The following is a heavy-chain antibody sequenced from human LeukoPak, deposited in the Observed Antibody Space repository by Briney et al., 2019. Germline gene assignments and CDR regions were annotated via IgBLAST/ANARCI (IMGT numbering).Heavy chain of an antibody. D-gene: IGHD6-25*01. CDR3: ARTSSGLHNWFDP. CDR2: INPSGGST. V-gene: IGHV1-46*01. CDR1: GKTLTELS. Sequence: SVKVSCKVSGKTLTELSMHWVRQAPGQGLEWMGIINPSGGSTSYAQKFQGRVTMTRDMSTSTVYMELSSLRSEDTAVYYCARTSSGLHNWFDPWGQGTLVTVSS. J-gene: IGHJ5*02.